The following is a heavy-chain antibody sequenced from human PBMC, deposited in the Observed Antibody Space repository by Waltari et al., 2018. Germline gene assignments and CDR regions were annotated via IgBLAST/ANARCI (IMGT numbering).Heavy chain of an antibody. CDR1: GYSISSGYY. Sequence: QVQLQESGPGLVKPSETLSLTCAVSGYSISSGYYWGWIRQPPGKGLEWIGSIYHSGSSYYNPSLKSRVTISVDTSKNQFSLKLSSVTAADTAVYYCARHMGLNYANWFDPWGQGTLVTVSS. CDR2: IYHSGSS. D-gene: IGHD4-4*01. V-gene: IGHV4-38-2*01. J-gene: IGHJ5*02. CDR3: ARHMGLNYANWFDP.